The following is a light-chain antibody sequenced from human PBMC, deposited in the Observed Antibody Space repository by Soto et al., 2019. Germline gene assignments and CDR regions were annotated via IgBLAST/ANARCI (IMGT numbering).Light chain of an antibody. Sequence: AIRMTQSPSSFSASTGDRVTTTRRASQGIGSYLAWYQQKPGKAPKLLIYAASTLQSGVPSRFSGSGSGTEFTLTISSLQPDDFATYYCQQYNSLLSFGGGTKVDIK. V-gene: IGKV1-8*01. CDR3: QQYNSLLS. CDR1: QGIGSY. CDR2: AAS. J-gene: IGKJ4*01.